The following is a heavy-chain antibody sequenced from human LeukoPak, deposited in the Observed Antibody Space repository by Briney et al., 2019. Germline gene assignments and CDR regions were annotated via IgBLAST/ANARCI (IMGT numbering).Heavy chain of an antibody. CDR1: GGSINSGDYY. Sequence: SETLSLTCTVSGGSINSGDYYWSWIRQHPGKGLEWIGYIYYSGTAYYNPSLKSRVTISVDKSKNQFSLKLISVTAADTAVYYCARLPSFLQRPFDSWGQGTLVTVFS. CDR2: IYYSGTA. CDR3: ARLPSFLQRPFDS. J-gene: IGHJ4*02. V-gene: IGHV4-31*03. D-gene: IGHD3-16*02.